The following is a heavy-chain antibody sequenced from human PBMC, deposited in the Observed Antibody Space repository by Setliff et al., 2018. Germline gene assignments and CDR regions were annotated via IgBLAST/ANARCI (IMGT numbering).Heavy chain of an antibody. V-gene: IGHV1-18*01. J-gene: IGHJ5*02. CDR1: GYTFSSYA. CDR2: ISVYSGNT. D-gene: IGHD2-15*01. Sequence: ASVKVSCKASGYTFSSYAISWVRQAPGQGLEWLGWISVYSGNTDYAQKFQGRATMPRDTSTSTAYMELRSLRSDDTAVYYCAGVYCDGGGCYSNWYDPWGQGTLVTVSS. CDR3: AGVYCDGGGCYSNWYDP.